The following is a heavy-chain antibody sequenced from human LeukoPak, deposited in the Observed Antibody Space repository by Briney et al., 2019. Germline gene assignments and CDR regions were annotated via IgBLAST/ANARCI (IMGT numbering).Heavy chain of an antibody. CDR1: GFTFSSYA. J-gene: IGHJ4*02. CDR2: ISASGGST. Sequence: PGGSLRFSCAASGFTFSSYAMSWVRQAPGKGLEWVSPISASGGSTYYADSVKGRFTISRDNSKNTLYLQMNSLRAEDTAVYYCAKSMSYYDSSGYDYWGQGTLVTVSS. CDR3: AKSMSYYDSSGYDY. V-gene: IGHV3-23*01. D-gene: IGHD3-22*01.